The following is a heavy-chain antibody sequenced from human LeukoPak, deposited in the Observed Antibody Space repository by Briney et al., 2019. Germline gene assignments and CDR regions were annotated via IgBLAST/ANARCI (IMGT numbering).Heavy chain of an antibody. CDR3: ARYDWGSLDY. J-gene: IGHJ4*02. CDR2: IKQDGSDK. CDR1: GFTFSNYW. D-gene: IGHD7-27*01. Sequence: GGSLRLSCAASGFTFSNYWMSWVRQAPGKGLEWVANIKQDGSDKYYEDSVKGRFTISRDNAKNSLYLQMNSLRTEDTALYYCARYDWGSLDYWGQGTLVTVSS. V-gene: IGHV3-7*01.